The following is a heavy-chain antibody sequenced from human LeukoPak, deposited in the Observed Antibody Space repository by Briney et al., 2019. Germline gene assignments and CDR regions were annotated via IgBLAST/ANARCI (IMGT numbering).Heavy chain of an antibody. CDR1: GYTFTTYG. D-gene: IGHD6-6*01. Sequence: GASVKVSCKASGYTFTTYGFSWVRQAPGQGLEWMGWINPTGGTTYAQKFQDRVTMTRDTSINTAYMELSGLRSDDTAVYYCARDLGWSSSHWGQGTLVTVSS. V-gene: IGHV1-2*02. CDR2: INPTGGT. CDR3: ARDLGWSSSH. J-gene: IGHJ4*02.